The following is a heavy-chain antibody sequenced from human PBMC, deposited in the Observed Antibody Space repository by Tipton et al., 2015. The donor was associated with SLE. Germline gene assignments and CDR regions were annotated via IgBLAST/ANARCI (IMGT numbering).Heavy chain of an antibody. CDR2: IYYSGST. CDR3: ARGGYGLS. D-gene: IGHD3-22*01. Sequence: LRLSCTVSGGSISSSSYYWGWIRQPPGKGLEWIGSIYYSGSTYYNPSLKSRVTISVDTSNNQFSLKLSSVTAADTAVYDCARGGYGLSWGQGTLVTVSS. CDR1: GGSISSSSYY. V-gene: IGHV4-39*07. J-gene: IGHJ5*02.